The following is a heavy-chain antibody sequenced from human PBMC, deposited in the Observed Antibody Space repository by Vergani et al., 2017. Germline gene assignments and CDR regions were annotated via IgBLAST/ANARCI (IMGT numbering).Heavy chain of an antibody. CDR2: ISGQNFRT. D-gene: IGHD2-21*01. J-gene: IGHJ4*02. V-gene: IGHV3-23*01. CDR1: GFTFTAHG. Sequence: EVQLLESGGGLVQRGESLRLSCVASGFTFTAHGLNWVRQAPGKGLEWVSGISGQNFRTHYADSVKGRFTISREESKNTVSLQIDSLRAEDTAFYYCADVYGDDGFSPFWGQRTLVTVSS. CDR3: ADVYGDDGFSPF.